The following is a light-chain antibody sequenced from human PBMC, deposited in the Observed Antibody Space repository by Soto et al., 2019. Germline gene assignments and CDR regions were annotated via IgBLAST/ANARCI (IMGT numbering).Light chain of an antibody. CDR1: QSISSY. CDR3: QQSYSTPIT. Sequence: IQTTQSPSSLSASVGDRGTITCGASQSISSYLNWYQQKPGKAPKLLIYAASRLQSGVPSRFSGSGSGTDFTLTISSLQPEDFATYYCQQSYSTPITFGQGTRLEIK. V-gene: IGKV1-39*01. J-gene: IGKJ5*01. CDR2: AAS.